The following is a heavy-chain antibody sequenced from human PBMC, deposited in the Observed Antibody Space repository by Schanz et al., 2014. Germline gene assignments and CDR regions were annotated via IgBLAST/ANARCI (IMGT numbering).Heavy chain of an antibody. CDR3: AKANYRRKIIFDY. CDR2: IWYDENNK. D-gene: IGHD3-10*01. J-gene: IGHJ4*02. V-gene: IGHV3-33*06. Sequence: VQLLESGGGLVQPGGSLRLSCAASGFTFSSYGMHWVRQAPGKGLEWVAVIWYDENNKYYADSVKGRFTMSRDNSKNSLELQRISLKAEDTSLCYCAKANYRRKIIFDYWGRGTLVTVSS. CDR1: GFTFSSYG.